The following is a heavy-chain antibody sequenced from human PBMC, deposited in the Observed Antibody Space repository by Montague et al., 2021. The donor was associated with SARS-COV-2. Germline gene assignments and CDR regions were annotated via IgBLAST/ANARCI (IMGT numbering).Heavy chain of an antibody. J-gene: IGHJ4*02. V-gene: IGHV3-13*05. CDR3: ARGRLDSSGYYFDY. Sequence: SLRLSCAASGFTFSSYDMHWVRQATGKGLEWVSTIGTAGDPYYPGSVKGRLTIYREDAKNSLYLQMNSLRAGDTAVDYCARGRLDSSGYYFDYWGQGTLVTVSS. D-gene: IGHD3-22*01. CDR1: GFTFSSYD. CDR2: IGTAGDP.